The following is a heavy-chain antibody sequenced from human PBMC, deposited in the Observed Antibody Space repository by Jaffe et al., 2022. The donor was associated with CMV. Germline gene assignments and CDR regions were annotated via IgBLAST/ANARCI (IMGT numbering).Heavy chain of an antibody. Sequence: EVQLVESGGGLVQPGGSLRLSCAASGFTFSSYWMSWVRQAPGKGLEWVANIKQDGSEKYYVDSVKGRFTISRDNAKNSLYLQMNSLRAEDTAVYYCAREIGWAWSGYLYNWFDPWGQGTLVTVSS. D-gene: IGHD3-3*01. CDR3: AREIGWAWSGYLYNWFDP. CDR2: IKQDGSEK. J-gene: IGHJ5*02. V-gene: IGHV3-7*03. CDR1: GFTFSSYW.